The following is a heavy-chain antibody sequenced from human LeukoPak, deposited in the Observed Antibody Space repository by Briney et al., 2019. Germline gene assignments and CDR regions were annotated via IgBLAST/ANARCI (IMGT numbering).Heavy chain of an antibody. J-gene: IGHJ4*02. D-gene: IGHD6-6*01. Sequence: SETLSLTCTVSGGSISSYYWSWIRQPPGKGLEWIGEIYRSGSTNYNPSLKSRVTISVDKSKNQFSLKLSSVTAADTAVYYCARVPQTSIAAPLDYWGQGTLVTVSS. CDR1: GGSISSYY. CDR3: ARVPQTSIAAPLDY. V-gene: IGHV4-59*12. CDR2: IYRSGST.